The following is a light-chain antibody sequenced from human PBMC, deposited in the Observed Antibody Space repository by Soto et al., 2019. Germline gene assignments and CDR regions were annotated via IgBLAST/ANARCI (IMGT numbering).Light chain of an antibody. CDR1: SSDIGRHNY. V-gene: IGLV2-8*01. CDR2: EVN. J-gene: IGLJ1*01. CDR3: SSYTGGNPSYV. Sequence: QSALTQPPSASGSPGQSVTISCTGTSSDIGRHNYVSWYQHHPGKAPKLLFFEVNKRPSGVPDRFSASKSGITASLTVSGLQPEDEAAYFCSSYTGGNPSYVFGTGTKVTVL.